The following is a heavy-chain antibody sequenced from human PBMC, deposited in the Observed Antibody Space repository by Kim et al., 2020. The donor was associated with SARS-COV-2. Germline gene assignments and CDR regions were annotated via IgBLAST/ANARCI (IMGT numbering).Heavy chain of an antibody. J-gene: IGHJ2*01. CDR3: ARDYYGSGNGFDL. Sequence: YNPSLKSRVTISVDTSKKQFSLERSSVIAADTAVYYCARDYYGSGNGFDLWGRGTLVTFSS. V-gene: IGHV4-39*07. D-gene: IGHD3-10*01.